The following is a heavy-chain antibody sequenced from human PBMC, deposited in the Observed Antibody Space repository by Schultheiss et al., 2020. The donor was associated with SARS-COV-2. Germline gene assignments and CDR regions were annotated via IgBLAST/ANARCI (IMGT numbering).Heavy chain of an antibody. CDR3: ASSLGLSDYGGNSGWAYGMDV. CDR2: ISAYNGNT. J-gene: IGHJ6*02. V-gene: IGHV1-18*01. Sequence: ASVKVSCKASGYTFTSYGISWVRQAPGQGHEWMGWISAYNGNTNYAQKLQGRVTMTTDTSTSTAYMELRSLRSDDTAVYYCASSLGLSDYGGNSGWAYGMDVWGQGTTVTVSS. D-gene: IGHD4-23*01. CDR1: GYTFTSYG.